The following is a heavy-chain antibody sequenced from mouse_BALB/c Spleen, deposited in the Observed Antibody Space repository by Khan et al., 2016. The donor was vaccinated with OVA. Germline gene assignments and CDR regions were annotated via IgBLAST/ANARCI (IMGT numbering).Heavy chain of an antibody. J-gene: IGHJ3*01. D-gene: IGHD1-2*01. Sequence: EVELVESGGGLVQPGGSRKLSCAASGFTFSDYGMAWVRQAPGKGPEWVAFISDLAYTIYYDDTVTGRFTISRENAKNTLYLEMSSLRSEDTAIYYGARGGGTAPFAYWGLGTLVTGSA. V-gene: IGHV5-15*02. CDR2: ISDLAYTI. CDR3: ARGGGTAPFAY. CDR1: GFTFSDYG.